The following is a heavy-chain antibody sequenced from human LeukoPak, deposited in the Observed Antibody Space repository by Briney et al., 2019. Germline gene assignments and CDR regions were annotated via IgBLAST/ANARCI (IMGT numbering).Heavy chain of an antibody. CDR2: IYYSGST. D-gene: IGHD1-26*01. Sequence: SETLSLTCTVSGGSISSYYWSWIRQPPGKGLEWFGYIYYSGSTNYTPSLKSRVTISVDTSKNQFSLKLSSVTAADTAVYYCARLRYSGSYYHFDYWGQGTLVTVSS. J-gene: IGHJ4*02. CDR1: GGSISSYY. V-gene: IGHV4-59*08. CDR3: ARLRYSGSYYHFDY.